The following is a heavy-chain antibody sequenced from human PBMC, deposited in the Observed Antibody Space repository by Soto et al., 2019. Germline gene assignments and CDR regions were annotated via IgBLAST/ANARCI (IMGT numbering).Heavy chain of an antibody. CDR2: IWYDGSNK. J-gene: IGHJ4*02. CDR3: ARGRGSDDYIWGSYRYNYFDY. D-gene: IGHD3-16*02. CDR1: GFTFSSYG. Sequence: QVQLVESGGGVVQPGRSLRLSCAASGFTFSSYGMHWVRQAPGKGLEWVAVIWYDGSNKYYADSVKGRFTISRDNSKNTLYLQMNSLRAEETAVYYCARGRGSDDYIWGSYRYNYFDYWGQGTLVTVSS. V-gene: IGHV3-33*01.